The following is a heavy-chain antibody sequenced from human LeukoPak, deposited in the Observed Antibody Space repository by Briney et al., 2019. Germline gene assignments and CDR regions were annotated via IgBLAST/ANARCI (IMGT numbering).Heavy chain of an antibody. V-gene: IGHV3-48*03. CDR2: SNRRGRTT. Sequence: GGSLRLSCAGSGFTLRNSELHWVRQAPGKGLDWVSHSNRRGRTTYYADSVKGRFTISRDNAKNSLYLQMNSLRAEDTAVYYCAREGHTTGWPPFDFWGQGTLVTVSS. CDR3: AREGHTTGWPPFDF. CDR1: GFTLRNSE. D-gene: IGHD6-19*01. J-gene: IGHJ4*02.